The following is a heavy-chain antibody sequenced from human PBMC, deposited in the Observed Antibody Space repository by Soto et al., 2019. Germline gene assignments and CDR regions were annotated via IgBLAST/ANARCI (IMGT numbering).Heavy chain of an antibody. J-gene: IGHJ4*02. Sequence: SVKVSCKASGGTFSSYAISWVRQAPGQGLEWMGGIIPIFGTANYAQKFQGRVTITADESTSTAYMELSSLRSEDTAVYYCAIDRYSSCSDDGRFDYSGRRSLVPVYS. CDR3: AIDRYSSCSDDGRFDY. CDR2: IIPIFGTA. V-gene: IGHV1-69*13. D-gene: IGHD6-13*01. CDR1: GGTFSSYA.